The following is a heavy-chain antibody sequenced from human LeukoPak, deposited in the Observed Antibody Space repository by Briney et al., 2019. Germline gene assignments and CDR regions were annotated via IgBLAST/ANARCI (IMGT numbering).Heavy chain of an antibody. V-gene: IGHV3-9*01. D-gene: IGHD3-10*01. CDR2: ISWNSGRK. Sequence: GRSLRLSCAASGSTFDDYAMHWVRQAPGKGLEWVSGISWNSGRKTYADSVKGRFTISRDNAKNSLFLQMNSLRAEDTALYYCAKERGNYYGSFAPWGQGTLVTVSS. CDR3: AKERGNYYGSFAP. CDR1: GSTFDDYA. J-gene: IGHJ5*02.